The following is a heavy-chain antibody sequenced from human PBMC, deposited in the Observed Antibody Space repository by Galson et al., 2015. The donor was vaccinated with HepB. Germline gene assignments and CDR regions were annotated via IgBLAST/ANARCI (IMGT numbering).Heavy chain of an antibody. D-gene: IGHD3-10*01. Sequence: SVKVSCKASGYTFTSYYMHWVRQAPGQGLEWMGIINPSGGSTSYAQKLQGRVTMTRDTSTSTVYMELSSLRSEDTAVYYCARGGGNYYGSGSMHYYYGMDVWGQGTTVTVSS. CDR3: ARGGGNYYGSGSMHYYYGMDV. CDR1: GYTFTSYY. J-gene: IGHJ6*02. V-gene: IGHV1-46*04. CDR2: INPSGGST.